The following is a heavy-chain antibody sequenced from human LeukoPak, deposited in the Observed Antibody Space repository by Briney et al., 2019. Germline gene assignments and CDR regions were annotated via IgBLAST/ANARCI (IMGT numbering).Heavy chain of an antibody. CDR1: GFTFSNYA. CDR2: VSYDGVNE. D-gene: IGHD3-22*01. V-gene: IGHV3-30-3*01. J-gene: IGHJ4*02. CDR3: AKGRDSSGYPDY. Sequence: GGSLRLSCAASGFTFSNYAMHWVRQAPGKGLEWVAVVSYDGVNEYYADSVKGRFTISRDNSKNTLYLQMNSLRAEDTAVYYCAKGRDSSGYPDYWGQGTLVTVSS.